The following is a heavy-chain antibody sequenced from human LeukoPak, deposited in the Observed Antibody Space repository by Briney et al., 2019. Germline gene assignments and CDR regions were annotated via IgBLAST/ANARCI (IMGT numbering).Heavy chain of an antibody. CDR2: IYYSGST. Sequence: SETLSLTCTVSGGSISSSSYYWGWIRQPPGKGLEWIGNIYYSGSTYYNPSLESRLTISVDTSKNQFSLKLSSVTAADTAVYYCARTRVRLRSSSFDYWGQGTLVTVSS. CDR3: ARTRVRLRSSSFDY. V-gene: IGHV4-39*01. J-gene: IGHJ4*02. CDR1: GGSISSSSYY. D-gene: IGHD4-17*01.